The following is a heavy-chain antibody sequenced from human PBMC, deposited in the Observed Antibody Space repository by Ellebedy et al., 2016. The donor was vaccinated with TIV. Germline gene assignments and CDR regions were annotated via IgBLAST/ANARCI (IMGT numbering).Heavy chain of an antibody. V-gene: IGHV4-34*01. J-gene: IGHJ6*03. CDR2: VNPKGYP. D-gene: IGHD3-9*01. Sequence: MPGGSLRLSCAASGFTFSNYAMRWIRQAPGKGLEWLGDVNPKGYPKDTPSLESRVSIFLDTATVQVPLRLTSVTAADTAVYYCARAGPFGPWLKLYYYYYLEVWGRGTTVTVS. CDR3: ARAGPFGPWLKLYYYYYLEV. CDR1: GFTFSNYA.